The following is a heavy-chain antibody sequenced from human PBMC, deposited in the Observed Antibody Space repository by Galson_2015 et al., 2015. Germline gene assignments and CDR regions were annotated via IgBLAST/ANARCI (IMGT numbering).Heavy chain of an antibody. V-gene: IGHV3-23*01. CDR3: AKESFDASGAYSKFDFDY. CDR1: GFTFTNYA. CDR2: IGRGGDT. J-gene: IGHJ4*02. D-gene: IGHD3-10*01. Sequence: SLRLSCAASGFTFTNYAMSWVRQAPGTGLEWVSTIGRGGDTHYADSVKGRSTISRDNSKNTLYLQMHSLSAEDTAQYFCAKESFDASGAYSKFDFDYWGQGTLVTVSS.